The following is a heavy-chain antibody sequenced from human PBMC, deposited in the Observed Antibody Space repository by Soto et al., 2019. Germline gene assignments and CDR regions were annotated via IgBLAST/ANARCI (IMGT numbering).Heavy chain of an antibody. D-gene: IGHD6-6*01. V-gene: IGHV1-69*02. J-gene: IGHJ5*02. CDR2: IIPILGIA. Sequence: QVQLVQSGAEVKKPGSSVKVSCKASGGTFSSYTISWVRQAPGQGLEWMGRIIPILGIANYAQKFQGRVKITADKSTSTAYMELSSLRSEDTAVYYCARVDGYSSSGWFDPWGQGTLVTVSS. CDR1: GGTFSSYT. CDR3: ARVDGYSSSGWFDP.